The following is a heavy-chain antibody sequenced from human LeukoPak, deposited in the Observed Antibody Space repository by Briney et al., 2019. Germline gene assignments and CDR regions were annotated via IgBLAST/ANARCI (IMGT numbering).Heavy chain of an antibody. CDR2: ISWNSGSI. J-gene: IGHJ3*02. V-gene: IGHV3-9*01. D-gene: IGHD5-12*01. CDR3: AKDSVGWPRSSSAFDI. CDR1: EITIEDYA. Sequence: GRSLRLSCAASEITIEDYAMHWVRQAPGKGLEWVSGISWNSGSIAYADSVKGRFTISRDNAKNSLYLQMNSLRPEDTALYYCAKDSVGWPRSSSAFDIWGQGTRVTVSS.